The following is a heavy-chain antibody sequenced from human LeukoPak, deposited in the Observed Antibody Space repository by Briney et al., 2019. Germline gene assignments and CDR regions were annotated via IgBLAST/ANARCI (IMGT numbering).Heavy chain of an antibody. D-gene: IGHD6-13*01. V-gene: IGHV1-2*02. J-gene: IGHJ4*02. Sequence: ASVKVSCRASGYPFTGYYIHWVRQAPGQGLEWMGWINPDSGVTDHSQQFQGRVTMTRDTSISTAYMELSRLRSDDTAVYYCARNHGSSWYGPPDYWGQGTLVTVSS. CDR1: GYPFTGYY. CDR2: INPDSGVT. CDR3: ARNHGSSWYGPPDY.